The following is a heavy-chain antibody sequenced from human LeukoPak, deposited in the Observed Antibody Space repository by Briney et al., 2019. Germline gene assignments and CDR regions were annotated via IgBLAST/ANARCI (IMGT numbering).Heavy chain of an antibody. CDR2: ITSSGSIM. Sequence: GGSLRLSCAASGFTFSNYEMNWVRQAPGKGLEWVSYITSSGSIMYYPDSVKGRFTISRDNAKNSLYLQMNSLRAEDTAVYYCAREGDYGDSDYWGQGTLATVSS. CDR3: AREGDYGDSDY. D-gene: IGHD4-17*01. V-gene: IGHV3-48*03. J-gene: IGHJ4*02. CDR1: GFTFSNYE.